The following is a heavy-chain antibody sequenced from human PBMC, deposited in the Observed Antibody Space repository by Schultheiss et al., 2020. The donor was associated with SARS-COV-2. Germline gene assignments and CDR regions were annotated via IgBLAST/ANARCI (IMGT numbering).Heavy chain of an antibody. CDR1: GFTFSNYP. D-gene: IGHD3-9*01. V-gene: IGHV3-30*04. CDR2: ISYDGSIN. J-gene: IGHJ6*02. Sequence: GESLKISCAASGFTFSNYPMHWVRQAPGKGLEWVAFISYDGSINHYADSVKGRFSISRDSSKNTLYLQISSLRAEDTAVYYCARDRVIFTRDYYYYYGMDVWGQGTTVTVSS. CDR3: ARDRVIFTRDYYYYYGMDV.